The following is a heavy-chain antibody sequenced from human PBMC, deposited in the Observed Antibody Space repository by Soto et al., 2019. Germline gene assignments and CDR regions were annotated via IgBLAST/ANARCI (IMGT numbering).Heavy chain of an antibody. J-gene: IGHJ4*02. D-gene: IGHD4-17*01. CDR2: ISWNSGNI. Sequence: EVQLVESGGGLVQLGRSLRLSCVASGFTFDDYAMHWVRQAPGKGLEWVSGISWNSGNIGYADSVKGRFNIFRDNAKNSLYLQMNSLRPDDTALYYCATATDYGVKGHIDFWGQGTVVTVSS. CDR3: ATATDYGVKGHIDF. CDR1: GFTFDDYA. V-gene: IGHV3-9*01.